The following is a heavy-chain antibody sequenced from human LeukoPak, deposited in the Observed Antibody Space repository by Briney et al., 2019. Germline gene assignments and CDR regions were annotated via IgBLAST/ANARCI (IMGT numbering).Heavy chain of an antibody. CDR3: ASISRVMTVQSSYYYGMDV. Sequence: SVKVSCTASGGTFSSYAISWVRQAPGQGLEWMGGIIPIFGTANYAQKFQGRVTITADESTSTAYMELSSLRSEDTAVYYCASISRVMTVQSSYYYGMDVWGQGTTVTVSS. D-gene: IGHD4-11*01. CDR2: IIPIFGTA. CDR1: GGTFSSYA. J-gene: IGHJ6*02. V-gene: IGHV1-69*13.